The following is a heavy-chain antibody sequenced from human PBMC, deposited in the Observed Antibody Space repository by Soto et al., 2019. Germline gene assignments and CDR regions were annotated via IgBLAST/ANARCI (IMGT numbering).Heavy chain of an antibody. CDR1: GFTFTMSA. CDR3: AALVGATGFDY. J-gene: IGHJ4*02. Sequence: SVKVSCKASGFTFTMSAVQCVGQARGQRLEGIGWIVVGSGNTNYAQKFQERVTITRDMSTSTAYMELSSLRSEDTAVYYCAALVGATGFDYWGQGTLVTVSS. D-gene: IGHD1-26*01. CDR2: IVVGSGNT. V-gene: IGHV1-58*01.